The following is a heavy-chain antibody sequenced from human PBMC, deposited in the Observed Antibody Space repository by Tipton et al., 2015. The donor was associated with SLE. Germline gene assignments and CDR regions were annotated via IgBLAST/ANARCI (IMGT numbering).Heavy chain of an antibody. J-gene: IGHJ6*03. V-gene: IGHV4-59*01. CDR2: IYDSENT. D-gene: IGHD6-19*01. Sequence: TLSLTCTVSGGSIRSYYWSWIRQAPGKGLEWIGYIYDSENTNYNPSLKSRVTISSDTPKNQFSLKLTSVTTADTAVYYCATEGSGWSHYMDVWGKGTTVTVSS. CDR3: ATEGSGWSHYMDV. CDR1: GGSIRSYY.